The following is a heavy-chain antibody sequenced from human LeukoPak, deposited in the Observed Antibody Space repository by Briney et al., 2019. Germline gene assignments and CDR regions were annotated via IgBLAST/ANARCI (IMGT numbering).Heavy chain of an antibody. CDR3: AKDREGPYGSGSNYYFDY. D-gene: IGHD3-10*01. CDR2: IRYDGSNK. V-gene: IGHV3-30*02. Sequence: GGSLRLSCAASGFTFSSYGMHWVRQAPGKGLEWVAFIRYDGSNKYYADSVKGRFTISRDNSKNTLYLQMNSLRAEDTAVYYCAKDREGPYGSGSNYYFDYWGQGTLVTVSS. CDR1: GFTFSSYG. J-gene: IGHJ4*02.